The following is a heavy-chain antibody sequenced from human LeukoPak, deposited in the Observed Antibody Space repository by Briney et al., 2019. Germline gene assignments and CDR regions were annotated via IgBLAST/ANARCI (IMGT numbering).Heavy chain of an antibody. V-gene: IGHV3-66*01. J-gene: IGHJ5*02. D-gene: IGHD3-22*01. CDR1: TVTVSSMY. CDR2: IYSGGSI. Sequence: GGSLRLSCAIPTVTVSSMYMSWVRQAPGGGLEWVSIIYSGGSIYHADSVKGRFTISRDNAKNTLNLQMNSLRAEDTAVYYCARDLGQYYDTSDNWFDPWGQGTLVTVSS. CDR3: ARDLGQYYDTSDNWFDP.